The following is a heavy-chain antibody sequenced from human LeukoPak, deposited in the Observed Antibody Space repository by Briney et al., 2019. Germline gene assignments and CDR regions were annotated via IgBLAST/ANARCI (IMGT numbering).Heavy chain of an antibody. Sequence: SETLSLTCTVSGGSISSSSYYWGWIRQPPGKGLEWIGSIYYSGSTYYNPSLKSRVTISVDTSKNQFSLKLSSVTAADTAVYYCASKRHASASGAFDIWGQGTMVTVSS. CDR2: IYYSGST. D-gene: IGHD3-10*01. CDR3: ASKRHASASGAFDI. V-gene: IGHV4-39*01. CDR1: GGSISSSSYY. J-gene: IGHJ3*02.